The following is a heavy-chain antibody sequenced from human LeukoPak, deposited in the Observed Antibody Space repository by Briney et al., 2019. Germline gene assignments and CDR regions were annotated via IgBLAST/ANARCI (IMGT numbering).Heavy chain of an antibody. CDR1: GYTFTSYG. V-gene: IGHV1-18*01. CDR3: ASSKNYYDSSGLDY. Sequence: ASVKVSCTASGYTFTSYGISWVRQAPGQGLEWMGWISAYNGNTNYAQKLQGRVTMTTDTSTSTAYMELRSLRSDDTAAYYCASSKNYYDSSGLDYWGQGTLVTVSS. D-gene: IGHD3-22*01. J-gene: IGHJ4*02. CDR2: ISAYNGNT.